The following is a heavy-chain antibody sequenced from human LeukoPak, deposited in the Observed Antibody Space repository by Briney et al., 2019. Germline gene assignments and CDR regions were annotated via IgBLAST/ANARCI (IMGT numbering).Heavy chain of an antibody. CDR3: AKAAPSPLFSGAYEG. D-gene: IGHD2-15*01. CDR2: ISGNGGST. V-gene: IGHV3-23*01. J-gene: IGHJ4*02. Sequence: GGSLRLSCAASGFTFSSYAMGWVRQAPGKGLEWVSAISGNGGSTYHADSVKGRFTVSRDNSKNTLYLQMNSLRAEDTALYYCAKAAPSPLFSGAYEGWGQGTLVTVSS. CDR1: GFTFSSYA.